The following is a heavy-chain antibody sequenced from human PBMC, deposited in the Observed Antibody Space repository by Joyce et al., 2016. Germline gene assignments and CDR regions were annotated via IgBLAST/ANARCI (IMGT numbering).Heavy chain of an antibody. CDR2: IYWDDGK. D-gene: IGHD3-10*01. CDR1: GFSLTTHGVG. Sequence: QITLKESGPTLVKPTQTLTLTCTFSGFSLTTHGVGVGWIRQPPGKDMEWLALIYWDDGKRYSPTLKSRLTNTKDTAKHQVVLTMTNMDPVDTATYYCAHRRHYGSGSLSAFDIWGQGTMVTVSS. J-gene: IGHJ3*02. V-gene: IGHV2-5*02. CDR3: AHRRHYGSGSLSAFDI.